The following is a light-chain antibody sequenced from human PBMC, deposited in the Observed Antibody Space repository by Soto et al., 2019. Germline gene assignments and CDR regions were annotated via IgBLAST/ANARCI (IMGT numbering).Light chain of an antibody. CDR2: GIS. Sequence: EIVMTQSPVTLSVSPGERATLSCWASESVTTYLAWYQQKPDQAPRLLIYGISTRATDVPARFSGSGSGTEFTLTISGLQSEDFAVYYCQQYNKWPLTFGGGTKV. CDR3: QQYNKWPLT. J-gene: IGKJ4*01. V-gene: IGKV3-15*01. CDR1: ESVTTY.